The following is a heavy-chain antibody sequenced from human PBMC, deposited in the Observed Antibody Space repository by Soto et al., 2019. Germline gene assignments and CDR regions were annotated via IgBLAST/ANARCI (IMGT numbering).Heavy chain of an antibody. J-gene: IGHJ5*02. CDR3: ARHVEYSSSWYGDWFDP. V-gene: IGHV4-30-2*01. Sequence: SETLSLTCAVSGGSISSGGYSWSWIRQPPGKGLEWIGYIYHSGSTYYNPSLKSRVTISVDRSKNQFSLKLSSVTAADTAVYYCARHVEYSSSWYGDWFDPWGQGTLVTVS. CDR1: GGSISSGGYS. CDR2: IYHSGST. D-gene: IGHD6-13*01.